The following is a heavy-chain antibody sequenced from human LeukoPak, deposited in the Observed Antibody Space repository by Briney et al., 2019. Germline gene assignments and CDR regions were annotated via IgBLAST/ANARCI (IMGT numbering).Heavy chain of an antibody. J-gene: IGHJ2*01. Sequence: GGSLRLSCAASGFTFSAHWMHWVRQAPGKGLVWVSRLNTDGRDTRYADSVQGRFTISRDNAKNTLYLQMNSLRAEDTAVYYCARSEAVAWSFDLWGRGTLVTVSS. CDR1: GFTFSAHW. CDR2: LNTDGRDT. CDR3: ARSEAVAWSFDL. V-gene: IGHV3-74*01. D-gene: IGHD6-19*01.